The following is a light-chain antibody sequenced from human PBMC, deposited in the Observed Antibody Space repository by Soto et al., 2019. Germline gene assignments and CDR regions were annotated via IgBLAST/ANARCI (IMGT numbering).Light chain of an antibody. V-gene: IGKV1-5*03. CDR3: QQYNSYPIT. CDR1: QSISSW. Sequence: DIQMTQYPSTLSASVGDRVTITCRASQSISSWLAWYQQKLGKAPKLLIYKASSLEGGVPSRFSGSGSGTEFTLTISSLQPDDFATYYCQQYNSYPITSGKGKRLETK. J-gene: IGKJ5*01. CDR2: KAS.